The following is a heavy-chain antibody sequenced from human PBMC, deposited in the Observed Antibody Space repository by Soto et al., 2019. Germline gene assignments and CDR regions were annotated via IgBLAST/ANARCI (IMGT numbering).Heavy chain of an antibody. CDR1: GFTFSITW. CDR2: INNDGSIT. V-gene: IGHV3-74*03. J-gene: IGHJ6*02. Sequence: GGSLRLSCTASGFTFSITWMHWVRHAPGKGLVWVSHINNDGSITTYADSVRGRFTISRDNAKNTVYLQMNSLRAEDTAMYYCATDGSYAQHIWGQGTTVTVSS. D-gene: IGHD3-16*01. CDR3: ATDGSYAQHI.